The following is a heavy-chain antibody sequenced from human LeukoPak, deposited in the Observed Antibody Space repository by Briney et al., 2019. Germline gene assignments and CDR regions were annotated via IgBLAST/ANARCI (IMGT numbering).Heavy chain of an antibody. CDR1: GYTLTELS. CDR2: INPSGGST. Sequence: GASVKVSCKVSGYTLTELSMHWVRQAPGQGLEWMGIINPSGGSTSYAQKFQGRVTMTRDTSTSTVYMELSSLRSEDTAVYYCARDQYYYDSSGYPTLDAFDIWGQGTMVTVSS. D-gene: IGHD3-22*01. J-gene: IGHJ3*02. CDR3: ARDQYYYDSSGYPTLDAFDI. V-gene: IGHV1-46*01.